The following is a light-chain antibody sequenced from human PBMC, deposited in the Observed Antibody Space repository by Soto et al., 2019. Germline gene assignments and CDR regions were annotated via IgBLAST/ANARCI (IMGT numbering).Light chain of an antibody. Sequence: DIQMTQSPPTLSASVGDRVTITCRASQSISTWLAWYQQKPGKAPKLLIYTASRLESGVPSRFSGSGSGTEFTLTISSLQPDDFATYYCRHYNSYSETFGQGTKVEIK. CDR2: TAS. CDR3: RHYNSYSET. J-gene: IGKJ1*01. V-gene: IGKV1-5*03. CDR1: QSISTW.